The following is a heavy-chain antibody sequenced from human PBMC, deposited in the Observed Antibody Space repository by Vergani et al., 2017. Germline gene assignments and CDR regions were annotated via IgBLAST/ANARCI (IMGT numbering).Heavy chain of an antibody. J-gene: IGHJ5*02. CDR1: GYSFTSYW. D-gene: IGHD2-2*01. CDR2: IYPGDSDT. Sequence: EVQLVQSGAEVKKPGESLKISCKGSGYSFTSYWIGWVRQMPGKGLEWLGIIYPGDSDTRYSPSFQGQVTISADKSISTAYLQWSSLKASDTAMYYCARSIVVVPAAMSFDPWDQGILVTVSS. V-gene: IGHV5-51*03. CDR3: ARSIVVVPAAMSFDP.